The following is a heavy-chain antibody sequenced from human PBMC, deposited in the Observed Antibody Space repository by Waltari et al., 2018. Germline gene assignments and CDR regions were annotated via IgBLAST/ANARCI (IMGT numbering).Heavy chain of an antibody. CDR1: GGSFSGYY. CDR2: INDSGNT. CDR3: ARHGRIRAVALIEY. Sequence: QVQLQQWGAGVMKPSETLSLTCAVYGGSFSGYYWTWIRQPPGKGLEWIGEINDSGNTNYISSLKTRLSISIDTSKNQFSLKLTSVTAADTAMYYCARHGRIRAVALIEYWGPGTPVTVSS. D-gene: IGHD3-22*01. V-gene: IGHV4-34*01. J-gene: IGHJ4*02.